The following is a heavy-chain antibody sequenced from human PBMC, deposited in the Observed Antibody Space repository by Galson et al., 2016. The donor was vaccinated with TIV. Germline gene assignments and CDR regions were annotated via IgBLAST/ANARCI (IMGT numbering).Heavy chain of an antibody. D-gene: IGHD3-3*01. CDR1: GFSFSNYA. CDR2: IGGSGGSP. CDR3: AKRPIITIFGAGSNYCDS. V-gene: IGHV3-23*01. J-gene: IGHJ4*02. Sequence: SLRLSCAASGFSFSNYAMSWVRQAPGRGLEWVSGIGGSGGSPNYGDSVKGRFTISRDNSKYILYLQMNSLRAEDTAVYYCAKRPIITIFGAGSNYCDSWGQGTLVTVSS.